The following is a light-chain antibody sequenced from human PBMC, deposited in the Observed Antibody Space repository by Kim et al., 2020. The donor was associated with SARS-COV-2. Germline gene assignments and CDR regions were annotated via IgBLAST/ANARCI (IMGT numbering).Light chain of an antibody. Sequence: EIVLTQSPGTLSLSPGERATLSCRASETISSNYLAWYQHKPGQAPRLLIYSASTRATAIPDKFSGSGSGTDFTLTISRLEPEDFAVYYCQQYGNSPVTFGQGTKVDIK. J-gene: IGKJ1*01. CDR1: ETISSNY. CDR3: QQYGNSPVT. CDR2: SAS. V-gene: IGKV3-20*01.